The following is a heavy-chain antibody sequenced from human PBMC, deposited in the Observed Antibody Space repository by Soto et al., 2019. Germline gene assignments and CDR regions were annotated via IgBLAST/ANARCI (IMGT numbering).Heavy chain of an antibody. CDR2: ISAYNGNT. D-gene: IGHD3-16*01. V-gene: IGHV1-18*01. J-gene: IGHJ4*02. Sequence: QVQLVQSGAEVKKPGASVKVSCKASGYTFTSYGISWVRQAPGQGLEWMGWISAYNGNTNYAQKLQGRVTMTTDTSTSTAYMELRSLRSDDTAVYYCARDFLTFENVGDYLIPLDYWGQGTLVTVSS. CDR3: ARDFLTFENVGDYLIPLDY. CDR1: GYTFTSYG.